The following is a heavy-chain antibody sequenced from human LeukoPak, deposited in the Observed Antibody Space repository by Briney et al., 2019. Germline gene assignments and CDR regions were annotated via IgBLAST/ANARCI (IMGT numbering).Heavy chain of an antibody. J-gene: IGHJ5*02. Sequence: GGSLRLSCAASGFTFSSYAMSWVRQAPGQGLEWVSAISGDGGSTYYADSVKGRFTISRDNSKNSLYLQMNSLRTEDTALYYCAKDPATRDGHGAWFDPWGQGTLVTVSS. D-gene: IGHD5-24*01. CDR3: AKDPATRDGHGAWFDP. CDR2: ISGDGGST. V-gene: IGHV3-43*02. CDR1: GFTFSSYA.